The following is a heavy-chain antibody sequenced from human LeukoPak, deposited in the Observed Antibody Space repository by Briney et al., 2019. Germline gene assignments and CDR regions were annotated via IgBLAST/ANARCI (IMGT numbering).Heavy chain of an antibody. D-gene: IGHD3-10*01. CDR3: ASGSGSYRTPYYYMDV. CDR1: GFTVSSNY. Sequence: GVSQRLSCAASGFTVSSNYMSWVRQAPGKGLEWVSVIYSGGSTYYADSVKGRFTISRDNSKNTLYLQMNSLRAEDTAVYYCASGSGSYRTPYYYMDVWGTGTTVTVSS. J-gene: IGHJ6*03. CDR2: IYSGGST. V-gene: IGHV3-53*01.